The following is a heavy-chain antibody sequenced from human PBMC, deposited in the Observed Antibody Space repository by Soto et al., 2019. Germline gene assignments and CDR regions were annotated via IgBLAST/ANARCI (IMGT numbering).Heavy chain of an antibody. J-gene: IGHJ3*02. CDR2: IKSKTDGGTT. Sequence: EVQLVESGGGLVKPGGSLRLACAASGFTFSNAWMNCVRQAPGKGLEWVGRIKSKTDGGTTDYSAPVKGRFTISRDDSKNTMYLQMNRLKTEDTAVYYCTTVNADMVLNEYDAFDIWGQGTMVTVSS. CDR3: TTVNADMVLNEYDAFDI. V-gene: IGHV3-15*07. CDR1: GFTFSNAW. D-gene: IGHD2-8*01.